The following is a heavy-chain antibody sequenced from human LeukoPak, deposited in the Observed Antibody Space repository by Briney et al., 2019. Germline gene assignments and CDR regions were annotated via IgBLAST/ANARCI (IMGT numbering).Heavy chain of an antibody. CDR1: GFTFTSYT. J-gene: IGHJ4*02. CDR3: AKTTAGYSSGRYPGWPVDY. CDR2: TSYDGGNR. V-gene: IGHV3-30*07. D-gene: IGHD6-19*01. Sequence: PGGSLRLSSAASGFTFTSYTMHWVRQPPGQGLEWVAATSYDGGNRYYADYVKGRFTISRDNSENTVYLQMNSLRADDTAVYYCAKTTAGYSSGRYPGWPVDYWGQGTLVTVSS.